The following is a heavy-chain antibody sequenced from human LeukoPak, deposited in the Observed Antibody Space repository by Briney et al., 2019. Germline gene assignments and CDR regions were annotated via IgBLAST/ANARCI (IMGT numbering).Heavy chain of an antibody. V-gene: IGHV1-24*01. CDR1: GYTLTELS. J-gene: IGHJ4*02. D-gene: IGHD6-13*01. CDR3: ATGIAAAGLIDY. Sequence: ASVKVSCKVSGYTLTELSMHWVRQAPGKGLEWMGGFDPEDGETIYAQKFQGRVTMTEDTSTDTAYMELSRLRSEDTAVYYCATGIAAAGLIDYWGQGTLVTVSS. CDR2: FDPEDGET.